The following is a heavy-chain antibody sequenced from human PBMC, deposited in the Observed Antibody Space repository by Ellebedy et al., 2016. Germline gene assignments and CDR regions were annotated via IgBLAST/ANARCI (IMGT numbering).Heavy chain of an antibody. CDR1: GYTFTSYD. Sequence: ASVKVSCXASGYTFTSYDINWVRQATGQGLEWMGWMNPNSGNTGYAQKFQGRVTMTRNTSISTAYMELSSLRSEDTAVYYCATLLVRGGYYYMDVWGKGTTVTVSS. D-gene: IGHD3-10*01. V-gene: IGHV1-8*01. CDR2: MNPNSGNT. J-gene: IGHJ6*03. CDR3: ATLLVRGGYYYMDV.